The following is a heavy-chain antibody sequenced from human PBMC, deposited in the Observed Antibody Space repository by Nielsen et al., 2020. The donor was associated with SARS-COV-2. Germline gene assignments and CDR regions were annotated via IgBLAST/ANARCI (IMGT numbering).Heavy chain of an antibody. CDR3: ARDPPSPLGPGDAFDI. J-gene: IGHJ3*02. V-gene: IGHV3-23*03. CDR1: GFTFSSYA. CDR2: IYSGGSST. Sequence: GESLKISCAASGFTFSSYAMSWVRQAPGKGLEWVSVIYSGGSSTYYADSVKGRFTISRDNSKNTLYLQMNSLRAEDTAVYYCARDPPSPLGPGDAFDIWGQGTMVTVSS.